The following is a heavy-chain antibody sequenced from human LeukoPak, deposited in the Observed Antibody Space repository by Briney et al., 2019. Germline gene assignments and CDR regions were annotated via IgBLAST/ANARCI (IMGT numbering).Heavy chain of an antibody. J-gene: IGHJ4*02. V-gene: IGHV3-74*01. CDR3: ARGTGYNVFDC. D-gene: IGHD2-8*02. CDR1: GFTFSSYW. CDR2: LNSDGSST. Sequence: PGGSLRLSCAASGFTFSSYWMHWVRQAPGKGLVWVSRLNSDGSSTSYADSVKGRFTISRDNAKNTLFLQMNSLRAEDTAVYYCARGTGYNVFDCWGQGTLVTVSS.